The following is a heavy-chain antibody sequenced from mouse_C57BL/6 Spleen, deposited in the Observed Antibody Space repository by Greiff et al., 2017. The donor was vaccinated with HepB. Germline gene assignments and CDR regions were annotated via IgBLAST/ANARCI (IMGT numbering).Heavy chain of an antibody. CDR3: ASWDYGFAY. CDR1: GYTFTSYW. J-gene: IGHJ3*01. V-gene: IGHV1-69*01. Sequence: VQLQQPGAELVMPGASVKLSCKASGYTFTSYWMHWVKQRPGQGLEWIGEIDPSDSYTNYNQKFKGKSTLTVDKSSSTAYMQLSSLTSEDSAVYYCASWDYGFAYWGQGTLVTVSA. CDR2: IDPSDSYT. D-gene: IGHD1-1*01.